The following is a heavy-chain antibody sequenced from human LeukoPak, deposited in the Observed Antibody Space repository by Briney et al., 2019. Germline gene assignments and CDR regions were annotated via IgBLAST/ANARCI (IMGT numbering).Heavy chain of an antibody. Sequence: GGSLRLSCTASGFTFSNYAMSWVRQAPGKGLEWVSTISGSDGSTYYADSVKGRFTISRDNSKNTLYLQMDNLRAEDTAIYYCAKGLKDWLRPYYFDYWGQGSLVTVSS. CDR1: GFTFSNYA. CDR2: ISGSDGST. CDR3: AKGLKDWLRPYYFDY. J-gene: IGHJ4*02. D-gene: IGHD5-12*01. V-gene: IGHV3-23*01.